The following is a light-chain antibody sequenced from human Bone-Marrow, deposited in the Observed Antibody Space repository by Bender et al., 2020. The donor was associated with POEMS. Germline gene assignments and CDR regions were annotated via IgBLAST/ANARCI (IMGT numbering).Light chain of an antibody. V-gene: IGLV2-23*01. Sequence: QSALAQPVSVSGSPGQSITISCTGTSSDVGSDNLVSWFQQRPGTAPKLMIYEGSKRPSGVSNRFSGSKSGNTASVTISGLLAEDEADYYCCSYADNSVWVFGGGTKLTVL. J-gene: IGLJ3*02. CDR1: SSDVGSDNL. CDR2: EGS. CDR3: CSYADNSVWV.